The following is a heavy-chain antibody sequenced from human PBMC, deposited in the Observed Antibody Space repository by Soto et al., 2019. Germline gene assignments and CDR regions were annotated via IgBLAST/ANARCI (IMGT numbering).Heavy chain of an antibody. CDR1: GYSFTSYW. Sequence: PGESLKISCKGSGYSFTSYWIGWVRQMPGKGLEWMGIVYPGDSDIRYSPSFRGQVTISIDKSVSTAYLQWNSLKASDTAMYYCARALTGTIHPHYFDYWGQGTLVTVSS. J-gene: IGHJ4*02. V-gene: IGHV5-51*01. D-gene: IGHD1-7*01. CDR2: VYPGDSDI. CDR3: ARALTGTIHPHYFDY.